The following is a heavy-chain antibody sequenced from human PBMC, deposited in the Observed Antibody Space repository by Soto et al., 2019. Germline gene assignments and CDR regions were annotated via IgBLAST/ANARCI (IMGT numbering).Heavy chain of an antibody. D-gene: IGHD2-15*01. V-gene: IGHV1-3*01. Sequence: ASVNRDWKASGYTFTSYAMHWVRQAPGQRHEWMGWINAGNGNTKYSQKFQGRVTITRDTSASTAYMELSSLRSEDTAVYYCASDILLFVAAPDVMAVWAQRTTVTGSS. J-gene: IGHJ6*02. CDR2: INAGNGNT. CDR3: ASDILLFVAAPDVMAV. CDR1: GYTFTSYA.